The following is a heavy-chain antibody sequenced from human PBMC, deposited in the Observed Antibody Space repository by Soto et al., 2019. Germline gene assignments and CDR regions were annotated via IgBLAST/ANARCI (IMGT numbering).Heavy chain of an antibody. Sequence: QVQLVQSGAEVKKPGASVKVSYKASGYTFTSYGISWVRQAPGQGLEWMGWISAYNGNTNYAQKLQGRVTMTTDTSTSTAYMELRSLRSDDTAVYYCARDTGAVAGIYYYYYGMDVWGQGTTVTVSS. D-gene: IGHD6-19*01. CDR1: GYTFTSYG. CDR2: ISAYNGNT. J-gene: IGHJ6*02. V-gene: IGHV1-18*01. CDR3: ARDTGAVAGIYYYYYGMDV.